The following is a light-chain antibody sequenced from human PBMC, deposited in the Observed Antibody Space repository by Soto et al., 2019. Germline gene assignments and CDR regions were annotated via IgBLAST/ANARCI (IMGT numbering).Light chain of an antibody. V-gene: IGLV3-1*01. Sequence: SYELTQPPSVSVSPGQTASITCSGYKLGDKYACWYQQKPGQSPVLVIYQDSKRPSGIPERFSGSNSGNTATLTISGTQAMYEADYYCQAWDSSPDVVFGGGTKLTVL. CDR1: KLGDKY. J-gene: IGLJ2*01. CDR3: QAWDSSPDVV. CDR2: QDS.